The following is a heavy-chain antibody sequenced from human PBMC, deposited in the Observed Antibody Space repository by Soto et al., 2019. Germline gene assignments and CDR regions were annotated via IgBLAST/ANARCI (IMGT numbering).Heavy chain of an antibody. CDR3: ARVGYYGSGSYYYYYYGMDV. CDR2: IWYDGSNK. CDR1: GFTFSSYG. J-gene: IGHJ6*02. D-gene: IGHD3-10*01. V-gene: IGHV3-33*01. Sequence: QVQLVESGGGVVQPGRSLRLSCAASGFTFSSYGMHWVRQAPGKGLEWVAVIWYDGSNKYYADSVKGRFTISRDNSKNTLYLQMNSLRAEDTAVYYCARVGYYGSGSYYYYYYGMDVWGQGTTVTVSS.